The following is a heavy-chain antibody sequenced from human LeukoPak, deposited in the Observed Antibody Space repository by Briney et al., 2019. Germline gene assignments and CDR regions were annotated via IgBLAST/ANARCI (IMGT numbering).Heavy chain of an antibody. CDR2: INWNGGST. V-gene: IGHV3-20*04. Sequence: GGSLRLSCAASGFTFDDYGMSWVRQAPGKGLEWVSGINWNGGSTGYADSVKGRFTISRDNAKNSLYLQMNSLRAEDTALYYRARVIQYYYDSKGYFDYWGQGTLVTVSS. J-gene: IGHJ4*02. CDR3: ARVIQYYYDSKGYFDY. D-gene: IGHD3-22*01. CDR1: GFTFDDYG.